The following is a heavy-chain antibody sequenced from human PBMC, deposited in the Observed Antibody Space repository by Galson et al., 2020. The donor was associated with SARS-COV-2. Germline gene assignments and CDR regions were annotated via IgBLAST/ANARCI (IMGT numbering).Heavy chain of an antibody. Sequence: SQTLSLTCAISGDSVSSDSAAWNWIRQSPSRGLEWLGRTYYRSKWYNDYAVSVKSRITINPDTSKNQFSLQLNSVTPEDTALYYCARGSAAEGYKYRRFDFWGQGTLVTVSS. J-gene: IGHJ4*02. CDR3: ARGSAAEGYKYRRFDF. CDR1: GDSVSSDSAA. CDR2: TYYRSKWYN. D-gene: IGHD6-25*01. V-gene: IGHV6-1*01.